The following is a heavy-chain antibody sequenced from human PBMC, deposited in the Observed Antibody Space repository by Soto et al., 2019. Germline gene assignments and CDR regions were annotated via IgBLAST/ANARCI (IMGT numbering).Heavy chain of an antibody. CDR2: ISYDGSNK. CDR3: ANLRVDLEWLSDEAY. CDR1: GFTFSSYG. V-gene: IGHV3-30*18. J-gene: IGHJ4*02. Sequence: QVQLVESGGGVVQPGRSLRLSCAASGFTFSSYGMHWVRQAPVKGLEWVAVISYDGSNKYYADSVKGRFTISRDNSKNPMYLQMNSLRAEDTAVYYCANLRVDLEWLSDEAYWGQGTLITVSS. D-gene: IGHD3-3*01.